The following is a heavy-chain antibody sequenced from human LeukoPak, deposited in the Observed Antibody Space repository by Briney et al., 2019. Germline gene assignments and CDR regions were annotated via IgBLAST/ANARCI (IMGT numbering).Heavy chain of an antibody. J-gene: IGHJ4*02. V-gene: IGHV1-69*04. CDR2: IIPILGVA. CDR1: GNTXSSYT. Sequence: SVKVSCKASGNTXSSYTITWVRRAPGQGLEWMGRIIPILGVANYAQKFQGRVTITADKSTTTDYMELSSLRSEDTAVYYCARDSGDGYIYWGQGTLVTVSS. D-gene: IGHD5-24*01. CDR3: ARDSGDGYIY.